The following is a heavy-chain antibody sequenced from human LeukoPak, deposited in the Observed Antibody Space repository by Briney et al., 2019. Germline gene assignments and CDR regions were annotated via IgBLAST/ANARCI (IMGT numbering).Heavy chain of an antibody. CDR1: GFSFSSYW. Sequence: GGSLRLSCAASGFSFSSYWMSWVRQAPGKGLEWVANINQDGSEKYYVDSVKGRFTISRDNAKNSMYLQMNSLRAEDTAVYYCAKDPRPYCGGDCYYWYFDLWGRGTLVTVSS. CDR2: INQDGSEK. V-gene: IGHV3-7*01. J-gene: IGHJ2*01. CDR3: AKDPRPYCGGDCYYWYFDL. D-gene: IGHD2-21*02.